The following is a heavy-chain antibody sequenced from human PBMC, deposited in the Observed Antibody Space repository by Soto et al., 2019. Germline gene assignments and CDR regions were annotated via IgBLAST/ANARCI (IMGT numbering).Heavy chain of an antibody. CDR2: ITPSDGTT. CDR3: AKVVVVPVVSGNYYFDY. Sequence: PGGSLRLSCAASGFTFNNFAMTWVRQSPGKGLEWVSAITPSDGTTYYADSVRGRFTISRDNSKNTLYLQMNSLRAEDTAIYYCAKVVVVPVVSGNYYFDYWGHGALVTVSS. J-gene: IGHJ4*01. CDR1: GFTFNNFA. D-gene: IGHD2-15*01. V-gene: IGHV3-23*01.